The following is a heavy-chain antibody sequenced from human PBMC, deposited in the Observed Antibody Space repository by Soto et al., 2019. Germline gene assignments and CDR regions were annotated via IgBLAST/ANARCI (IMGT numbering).Heavy chain of an antibody. D-gene: IGHD6-13*01. V-gene: IGHV3-23*01. J-gene: IGHJ3*02. Sequence: GGSLRLSCAASGFTFSSYAMSWVRQAPGKGLEWVSAISGSGGSTYYADSVKGRFTISRDNSKNTLYLQMNSLRAEDTAVYYCAKPRGAAAGRGGAFDIWGQGTMVTVSS. CDR2: ISGSGGST. CDR3: AKPRGAAAGRGGAFDI. CDR1: GFTFSSYA.